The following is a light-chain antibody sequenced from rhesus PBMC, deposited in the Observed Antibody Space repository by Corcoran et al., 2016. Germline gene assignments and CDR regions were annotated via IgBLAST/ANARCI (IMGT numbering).Light chain of an antibody. CDR1: ENVNNY. Sequence: DIQMTQSPSSLSASVGDRVTITCRASENVNNYLHWYQQKPGKAPKLLIYAASTLKSGVPSRFSGSGSGTDYTLTISSLQPEDVATYYCQHSYGTPDSFGQGTKVEIK. CDR2: AAS. J-gene: IGKJ2*01. V-gene: IGKV1-74*01. CDR3: QHSYGTPDS.